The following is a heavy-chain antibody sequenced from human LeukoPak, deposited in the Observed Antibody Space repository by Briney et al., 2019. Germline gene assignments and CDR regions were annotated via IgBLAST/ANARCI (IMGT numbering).Heavy chain of an antibody. CDR3: ARVAYYYGSGSSYYFDY. D-gene: IGHD3-10*01. J-gene: IGHJ4*02. CDR1: GFTFSSYW. CDR2: IKQDGSER. V-gene: IGHV3-7*01. Sequence: GGSLRLSCAASGFTFSSYWMSWVRQAPGKGLEWVANIKQDGSERYYVDSAKGRFTISRDNAKNSLYLQMNSLRAEDTAVYYCARVAYYYGSGSSYYFDYWGQGTLVTVSS.